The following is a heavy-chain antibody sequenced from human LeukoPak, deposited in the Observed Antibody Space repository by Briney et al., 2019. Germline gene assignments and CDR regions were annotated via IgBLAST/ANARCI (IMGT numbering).Heavy chain of an antibody. CDR1: GGSISSYY. D-gene: IGHD3-22*01. CDR2: IYYSGST. J-gene: IGHJ4*02. CDR3: ARDSEDSSGYYLQFDY. Sequence: SETLSLTCTVSGGSISSYYWSWIRQPPGKGLEWIGYIYYSGSTNYNPSLKSRVTISVDTSKNQFSLKLISVTAADTAVYYCARDSEDSSGYYLQFDYWGQGTLVTVSS. V-gene: IGHV4-59*01.